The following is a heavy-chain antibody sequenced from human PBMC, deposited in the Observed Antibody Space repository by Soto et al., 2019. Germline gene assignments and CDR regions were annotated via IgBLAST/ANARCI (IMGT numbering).Heavy chain of an antibody. CDR1: GYTFTSYD. J-gene: IGHJ4*02. Sequence: QVQLVQSGAEVKKPGASVKVSCKASGYTFTSYDINWVRQATGQGLEWMGWMNPNSGNTGYAQKFQGRVTMTRNTSISTAYMELSSLRSEDTAVYYCARGRVILYNWNYHPNYYFDYWGQGTLVTVSS. CDR3: ARGRVILYNWNYHPNYYFDY. D-gene: IGHD1-7*01. V-gene: IGHV1-8*01. CDR2: MNPNSGNT.